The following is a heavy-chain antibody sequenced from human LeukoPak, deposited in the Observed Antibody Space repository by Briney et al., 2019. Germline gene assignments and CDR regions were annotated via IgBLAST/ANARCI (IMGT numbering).Heavy chain of an antibody. Sequence: SETLSLTCAVYGGSFSGYYWSWIRQPPGKGLEWIGEINHSGSTNYNPSLKSRVTISVDTSKNQFSLKLSSVTAADTAVYYCARLFGHAGDYWGQGTLVTVSS. J-gene: IGHJ4*02. D-gene: IGHD3-16*01. V-gene: IGHV4-34*01. CDR1: GGSFSGYY. CDR2: INHSGST. CDR3: ARLFGHAGDY.